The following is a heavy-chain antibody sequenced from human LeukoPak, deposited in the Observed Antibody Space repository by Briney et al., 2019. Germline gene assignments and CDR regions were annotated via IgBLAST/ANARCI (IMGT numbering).Heavy chain of an antibody. CDR3: ARTARRGIAVTGSGNWFDP. J-gene: IGHJ5*02. V-gene: IGHV4-34*01. Sequence: KASETLSLTCAVYGGSFSGYYWSWIRQPPGKGLEWIGEINHSGSTNYNPSLKSRVTISVDTSKKQFSLKLSSVTAADTALYYCARTARRGIAVTGSGNWFDPWGQGTLVTVSS. CDR2: INHSGST. D-gene: IGHD6-19*01. CDR1: GGSFSGYY.